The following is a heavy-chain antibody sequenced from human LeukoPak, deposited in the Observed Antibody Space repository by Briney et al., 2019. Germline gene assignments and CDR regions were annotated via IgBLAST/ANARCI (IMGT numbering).Heavy chain of an antibody. CDR2: INSNSGGT. CDR3: ARGRIHSWSDAFDI. V-gene: IGHV1-2*02. CDR1: GYTFIGHY. Sequence: ASVTVTFKASGYTFIGHYMHWVRQAPGQGLEWMGWINSNSGGTKYAQKFQGSVIMTRDTSISTAYMELSRLKSDDTAVYYCARGRIHSWSDAFDIWGQGTLVPVSS. D-gene: IGHD5-18*01. J-gene: IGHJ3*02.